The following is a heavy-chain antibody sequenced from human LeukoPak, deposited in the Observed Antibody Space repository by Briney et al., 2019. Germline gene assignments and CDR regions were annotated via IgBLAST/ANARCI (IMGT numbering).Heavy chain of an antibody. D-gene: IGHD3-22*01. Sequence: SETLSLTCAVYGGSFSGYYWSWLRQPPGKGLEWIGYIYYSGSTNYNPSLKSRVTISVDTSKNQFSLKLSSVTAADTAVYYCARVGYSSGYYTFDYWGQGTLVTVSS. V-gene: IGHV4-59*01. CDR2: IYYSGST. CDR3: ARVGYSSGYYTFDY. CDR1: GGSFSGYY. J-gene: IGHJ4*02.